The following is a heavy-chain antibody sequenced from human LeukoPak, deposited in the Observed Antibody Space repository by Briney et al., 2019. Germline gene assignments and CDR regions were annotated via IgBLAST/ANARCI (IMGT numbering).Heavy chain of an antibody. Sequence: SETLSLTCTVSGGSISSSSYYWGWLRQPPGKGLEWIGTIYYSGSTYYNASLKSRVTISVDTSKNQFSLKVSSVTAADTAVYYCARHGAFCTGGSCTRFDPWGQGTLVTVSS. D-gene: IGHD2-15*01. CDR2: IYYSGST. V-gene: IGHV4-39*01. CDR3: ARHGAFCTGGSCTRFDP. CDR1: GGSISSSSYY. J-gene: IGHJ5*02.